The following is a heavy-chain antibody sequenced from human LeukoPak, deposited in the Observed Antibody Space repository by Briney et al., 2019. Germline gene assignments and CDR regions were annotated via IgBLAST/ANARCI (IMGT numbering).Heavy chain of an antibody. V-gene: IGHV4-59*01. D-gene: IGHD2-2*01. CDR2: IYYSGST. CDR3: ARAGGDVVVPAAMGWFDP. Sequence: SETLSLTCTVSGGSISSYYWSWIRQPPGKGLEWIGYIYYSGSTNYNPSLKSRVTISVDTSKNQFSLKLSSVTAADTAVYYCARAGGDVVVPAAMGWFDPWGQGTLMTVSS. J-gene: IGHJ5*02. CDR1: GGSISSYY.